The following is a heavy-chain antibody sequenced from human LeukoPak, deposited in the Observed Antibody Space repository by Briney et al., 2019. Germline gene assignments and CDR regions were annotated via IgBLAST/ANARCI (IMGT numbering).Heavy chain of an antibody. J-gene: IGHJ6*03. D-gene: IGHD3/OR15-3a*01. Sequence: ASVKVSCKASGYTFTSYGISWVRQAPGQGLEWMGWISAYNGNTNYAQKLQGRVTMTTDTSTSTAYMELRSLRSDDTAVYYCARDSPHMMISYYMDVWGKGTTVTVSS. V-gene: IGHV1-18*01. CDR1: GYTFTSYG. CDR3: ARDSPHMMISYYMDV. CDR2: ISAYNGNT.